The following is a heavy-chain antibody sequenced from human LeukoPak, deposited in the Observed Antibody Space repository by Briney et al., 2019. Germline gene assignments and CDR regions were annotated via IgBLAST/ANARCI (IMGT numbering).Heavy chain of an antibody. CDR2: INPSGGST. CDR1: GYTFTSYY. J-gene: IGHJ5*02. CDR3: ARGGRALYCSSTSCYRFGNWFDP. V-gene: IGHV1-46*01. D-gene: IGHD2-2*01. Sequence: ASVKVSCKASGYTFTSYYMHWVRQAPGQGLEWMGIINPSGGSTSYAQKFQGRVTMTRDMSTSTVYMELSSLRSEDTAVYYCARGGRALYCSSTSCYRFGNWFDPLGPGNPGHRLL.